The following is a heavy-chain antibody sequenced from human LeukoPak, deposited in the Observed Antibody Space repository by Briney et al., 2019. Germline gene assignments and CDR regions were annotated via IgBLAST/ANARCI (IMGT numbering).Heavy chain of an antibody. V-gene: IGHV3-73*01. J-gene: IGHJ6*02. D-gene: IGHD4-23*01. CDR2: XXXXXESYAT. Sequence: GGSLRLSCAASGFTFSGSAIHWVRQASGKGLEWVXXXXXXXESYATAYVASVKGRFTISRDDSKNTAYLQMDSLRTEDTAMYYCTRLSGGNSDSYYYGLDVWGQGTTVTVSS. CDR3: TRLSGGNSDSYYYGLDV. CDR1: GFTFSGSA.